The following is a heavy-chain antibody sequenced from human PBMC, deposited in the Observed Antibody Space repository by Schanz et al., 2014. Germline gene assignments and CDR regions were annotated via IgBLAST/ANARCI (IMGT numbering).Heavy chain of an antibody. CDR1: GGTFSSDT. CDR3: ARGYGDSPTDF. V-gene: IGHV1-69*02. Sequence: QVHLMQSGAEVKKPGSSVKVSCKASGGTFSSDTFSWVRQAPGQGLEWMGRIVPIAGITNYAQRFQGRVTITADKSSDTAYMELSSLRSEDTAVYYCARGYGDSPTDFWGQGTLVTVSS. CDR2: IVPIAGIT. J-gene: IGHJ4*02. D-gene: IGHD4-17*01.